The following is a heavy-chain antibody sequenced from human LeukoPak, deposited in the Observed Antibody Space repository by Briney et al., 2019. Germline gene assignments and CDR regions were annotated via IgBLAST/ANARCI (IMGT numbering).Heavy chain of an antibody. D-gene: IGHD1-26*01. CDR1: GGSISGANW. J-gene: IGHJ4*02. Sequence: SGTLSLTCGESGGSISGANWWSWVRQPPGQGLEWIGEISLAGQTNYNPSLKSRVTISVDTSKNQFSLKLSSVTAADTAVYYCAGQWASYFDYWGQGTLVTVSS. CDR3: AGQWASYFDY. V-gene: IGHV4-4*02. CDR2: ISLAGQT.